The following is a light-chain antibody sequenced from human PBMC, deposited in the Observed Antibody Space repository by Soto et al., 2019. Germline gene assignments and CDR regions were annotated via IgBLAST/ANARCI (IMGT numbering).Light chain of an antibody. CDR3: QQSYSTTWT. CDR1: QGISTY. CDR2: AAS. V-gene: IGKV1-39*01. Sequence: DIQMSQSPSSLSACVGDRVTITCRASQGISTYLNWYQQKPGKAPKLLIYAASSLQSGVPSRFSGSESETDFTLTISSLQPEDFANYSCQQSYSTTWTFGQGTKVDIK. J-gene: IGKJ1*01.